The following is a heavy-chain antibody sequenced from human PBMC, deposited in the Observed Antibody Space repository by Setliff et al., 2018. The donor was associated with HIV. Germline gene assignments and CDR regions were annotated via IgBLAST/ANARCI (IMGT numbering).Heavy chain of an antibody. J-gene: IGHJ5*02. CDR2: VYVGGTV. Sequence: LSLTCTVSGGSMSSGSYSWTWLRQPAGKEPELIGHVYVGGTVIYNPSLASRLTISIVPSKNQFSLDLRSVTAADTAKYYCARGRTIGVSAVFFDPWGQGTPVTVS. V-gene: IGHV4-61*09. CDR1: GGSMSSGSYS. D-gene: IGHD3-3*01. CDR3: ARGRTIGVSAVFFDP.